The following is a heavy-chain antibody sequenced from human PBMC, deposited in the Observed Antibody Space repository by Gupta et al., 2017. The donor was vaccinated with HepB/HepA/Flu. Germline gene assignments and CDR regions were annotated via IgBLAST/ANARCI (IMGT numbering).Heavy chain of an antibody. CDR3: AKKMGDYGSGRLFNWFDA. J-gene: IGHJ5*01. CDR2: ISGSGVST. V-gene: IGHV3-23*01. CDR1: GFTFSNNA. Sequence: EVQLLESGGDLEKPGGSLRLSCAVSGFTFSNNAMTWVRQAPGKGLEWVSSISGSGVSTFYADSVKGRFTISRDNSNNTLFLQMHSVRAEDTALYFCAKKMGDYGSGRLFNWFDAWGHGTLVTVSS. D-gene: IGHD6-19*01.